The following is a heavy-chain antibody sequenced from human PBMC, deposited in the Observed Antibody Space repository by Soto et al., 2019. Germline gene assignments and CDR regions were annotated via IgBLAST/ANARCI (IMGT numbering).Heavy chain of an antibody. Sequence: QVQLQESGPGLVKTSQTLSLTCTVSGGSVSSGGYYWNWIRQHPGKGLEWLGYIFDIETAYYNPSLESRLTISMDTSKNQFSLKVTSVTPADTAVYYCARENFGVVIHDAFDLWGQGTMVTVSS. CDR2: IFDIETA. CDR3: ARENFGVVIHDAFDL. CDR1: GGSVSSGGYY. J-gene: IGHJ3*01. D-gene: IGHD3-3*01. V-gene: IGHV4-31*03.